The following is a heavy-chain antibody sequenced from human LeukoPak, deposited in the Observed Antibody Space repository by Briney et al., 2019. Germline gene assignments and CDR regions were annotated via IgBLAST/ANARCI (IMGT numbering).Heavy chain of an antibody. J-gene: IGHJ4*02. Sequence: GSSVKVSCKASGGTFSSYAISWVRQAPGQGLEWMGRIIPIFGIANYAQKSQGRVTITADKSTSTAYMELSSLRSEDTAVYYCARGRVRRVLDPYYFDYWGQGTLVTVSS. CDR3: ARGRVRRVLDPYYFDY. V-gene: IGHV1-69*04. CDR2: IIPIFGIA. CDR1: GGTFSSYA. D-gene: IGHD1-1*01.